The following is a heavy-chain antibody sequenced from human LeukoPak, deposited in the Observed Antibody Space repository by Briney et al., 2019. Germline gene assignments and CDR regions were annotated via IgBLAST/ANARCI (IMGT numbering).Heavy chain of an antibody. D-gene: IGHD5-24*01. J-gene: IGHJ4*02. CDR3: ARGRDGYNFLNRGEYYYFDY. Sequence: SETLSLTCSVSGGSISSGSCYWSWIRQPAGKGLEWIGRFYTSGSTNYNPSLKSRVTISVGTSKNQFSLKLNSVTAADTAVYYCARGRDGYNFLNRGEYYYFDYWGQGTLVTVSS. CDR1: GGSISSGSCY. CDR2: FYTSGST. V-gene: IGHV4-61*02.